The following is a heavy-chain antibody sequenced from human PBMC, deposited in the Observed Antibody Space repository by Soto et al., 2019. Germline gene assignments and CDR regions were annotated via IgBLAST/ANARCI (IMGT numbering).Heavy chain of an antibody. Sequence: PXXSLRLSFAASGFTFSNYGMHWVLQAPGKGLEWVAVVSHDGRNTHYADSVKGRFTISRDSSKNTVSLEMTSLRAEDTAVYYCAKGGRQWLVTSDFNYWGQGALVTVSS. D-gene: IGHD6-19*01. V-gene: IGHV3-30*18. J-gene: IGHJ4*02. CDR3: AKGGRQWLVTSDFNY. CDR1: GFTFSNYG. CDR2: VSHDGRNT.